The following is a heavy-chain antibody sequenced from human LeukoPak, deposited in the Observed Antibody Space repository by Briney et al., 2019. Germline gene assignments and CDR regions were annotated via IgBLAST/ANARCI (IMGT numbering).Heavy chain of an antibody. D-gene: IGHD3-9*01. CDR1: GGSISSYY. CDR3: ARDSRNYDILTGYPSYYYMDV. Sequence: SETLSLTCTVSGGSISSYYWSWIRQPPGKGLGWIGYIYYSGSTNYNPSLKSRVTISVDTSKNQFSLELSSVTAADTAVYYCARDSRNYDILTGYPSYYYMDVWGKGTTVTVSS. V-gene: IGHV4-59*01. J-gene: IGHJ6*03. CDR2: IYYSGST.